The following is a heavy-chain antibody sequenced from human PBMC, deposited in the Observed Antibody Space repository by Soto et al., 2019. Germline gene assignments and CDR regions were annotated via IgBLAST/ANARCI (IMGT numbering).Heavy chain of an antibody. CDR1: GGSFSGYV. CDR3: AREREEYSNFPPFLEY. CDR2: IIPIFGRP. V-gene: IGHV1-69*01. Sequence: ASVKVSCKASGGSFSGYVMSWVRQAPGQGLEWMGGIIPIFGRPKYAQKFQGRVTITADESTRTAYMELSSLRLEDTAVYYCAREREEYSNFPPFLEYWGQGTLVTVSS. D-gene: IGHD4-4*01. J-gene: IGHJ4*02.